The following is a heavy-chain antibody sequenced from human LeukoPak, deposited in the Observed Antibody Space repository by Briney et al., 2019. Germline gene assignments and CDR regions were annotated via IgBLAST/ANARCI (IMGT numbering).Heavy chain of an antibody. D-gene: IGHD3-10*01. V-gene: IGHV4-38-2*01. CDR2: ILHSGNT. Sequence: SETLSLTCDVSGYSISRNYYLGCILQSPQKGLQWIGSILHSGNTCYSPSFKSRIAISTDTSKNQFSLIPTSVTAADTAVYYCERGVEWFGDNGWFGPWGQGTLV. CDR1: GYSISRNYY. CDR3: ERGVEWFGDNGWFGP. J-gene: IGHJ5*02.